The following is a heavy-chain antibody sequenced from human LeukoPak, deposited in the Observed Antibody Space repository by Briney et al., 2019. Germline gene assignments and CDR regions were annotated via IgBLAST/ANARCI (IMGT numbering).Heavy chain of an antibody. Sequence: GGSFRLSCAASGFAFSRYAMSWVRQAPGKGLEWVSAISGSGGSTYYADSVKGQFTISRDNSKNTLYLQMNSLRAEDTAVYYCAKDASYSSGWYIDYWGQGTLDTVSS. CDR3: AKDASYSSGWYIDY. CDR1: GFAFSRYA. D-gene: IGHD6-19*01. CDR2: ISGSGGST. V-gene: IGHV3-23*01. J-gene: IGHJ4*02.